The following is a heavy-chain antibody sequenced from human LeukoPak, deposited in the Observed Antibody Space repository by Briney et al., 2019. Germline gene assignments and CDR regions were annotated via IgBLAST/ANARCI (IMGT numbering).Heavy chain of an antibody. V-gene: IGHV1-2*06. J-gene: IGHJ4*02. Sequence: ASVKVSCKASGYTFTSYYMHWVRQAPGQGLEWMGRINPNSGGTNYAQKFQGRVTMTRDTSTSTVYMELSSLRSEDTAVYYCARFDSSGYYYFDYWGQGTLVTVSS. CDR3: ARFDSSGYYYFDY. CDR2: INPNSGGT. D-gene: IGHD3-22*01. CDR1: GYTFTSYY.